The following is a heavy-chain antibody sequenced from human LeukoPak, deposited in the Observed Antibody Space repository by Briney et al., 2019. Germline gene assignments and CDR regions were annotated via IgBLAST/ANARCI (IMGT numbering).Heavy chain of an antibody. J-gene: IGHJ4*02. CDR3: ARASRITIFGVFNH. Sequence: ASVKVSCKASGYTFTGYYMHWVRQAPGQGLEWMGWINPNSGGTNYAQKFQGRVTMTRDTSISTAYMELSRLGSDDTAVYYCARASRITIFGVFNHWGQGTLVTVSS. CDR2: INPNSGGT. D-gene: IGHD3-3*01. CDR1: GYTFTGYY. V-gene: IGHV1-2*02.